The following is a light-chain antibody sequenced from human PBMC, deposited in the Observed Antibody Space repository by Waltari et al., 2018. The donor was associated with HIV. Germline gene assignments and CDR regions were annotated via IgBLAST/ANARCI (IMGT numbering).Light chain of an antibody. V-gene: IGKV1-39*01. Sequence: DVQMTGSPCSLSASVGDRVTITCRASQSISSYLNWYQHKPGKAPTLLIYAESSLKSGVPSRFSGSGAGTDFTLTISSLQPEDFATYYCQQSDSTPYTFGQGTKLEIK. CDR2: AES. CDR1: QSISSY. J-gene: IGKJ2*01. CDR3: QQSDSTPYT.